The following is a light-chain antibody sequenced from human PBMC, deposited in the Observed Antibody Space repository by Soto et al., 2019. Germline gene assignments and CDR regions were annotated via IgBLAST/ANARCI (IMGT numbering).Light chain of an antibody. J-gene: IGKJ1*01. CDR3: QQRSNWPWT. CDR2: DAY. V-gene: IGKV3-11*01. Sequence: EVVLTQSPVTLSLSPGERATLSCRASQSFRGLLAWYQQKPGQAPRLLIYDAYNRATGIPPRFSGSGSGTDFTLTISSLEPEEFAVYYCQQRSNWPWTVGQGTKVDIK. CDR1: QSFRGL.